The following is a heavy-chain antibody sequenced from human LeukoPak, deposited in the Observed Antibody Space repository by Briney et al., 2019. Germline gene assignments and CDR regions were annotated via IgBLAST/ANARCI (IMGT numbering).Heavy chain of an antibody. J-gene: IGHJ6*02. D-gene: IGHD2-15*01. V-gene: IGHV3-30-3*01. CDR3: ARVGRYCSGGSCPTTYYYYGMDV. CDR1: GFTFSSYA. Sequence: GGSLRLSCAASGFTFSSYAMHWVRQAPGKGLEWVAVISYDGSNKYYADSVKGRFTISRDNSKNTLYLQMNSLRAEDTAVYYCARVGRYCSGGSCPTTYYYYGMDVWGQGTTVTVSS. CDR2: ISYDGSNK.